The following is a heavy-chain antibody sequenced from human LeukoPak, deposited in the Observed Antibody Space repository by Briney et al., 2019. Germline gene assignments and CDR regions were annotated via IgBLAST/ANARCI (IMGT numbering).Heavy chain of an antibody. CDR1: GFDLHTYE. Sequence: GGSLRLSCAASGFDLHTYEMNWVRQAPGKGLEWIADITISGHTKNYADSVKGRFTISRDSARTSLYLQMNSLRVEDTGVYFCARGDPHADLWGQGTLVAVSS. V-gene: IGHV3-48*03. CDR3: ARGDPHADL. J-gene: IGHJ5*02. CDR2: ITISGHTK.